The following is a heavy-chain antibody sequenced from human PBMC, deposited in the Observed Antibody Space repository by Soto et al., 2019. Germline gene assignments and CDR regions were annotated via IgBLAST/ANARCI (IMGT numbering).Heavy chain of an antibody. D-gene: IGHD4-17*01. CDR1: GGTFSSYT. CDR2: IIPILGIA. CDR3: ARRIGYGDYTPRYFDL. Sequence: ASVKVSCKASGGTFSSYTISWVRQAPGQGLEWMGRIIPILGIANYAQKFQGRVTITADKSTSTAYMELSSLRSEDTAVYYCARRIGYGDYTPRYFDLWGRGTLVTVSS. V-gene: IGHV1-69*02. J-gene: IGHJ2*01.